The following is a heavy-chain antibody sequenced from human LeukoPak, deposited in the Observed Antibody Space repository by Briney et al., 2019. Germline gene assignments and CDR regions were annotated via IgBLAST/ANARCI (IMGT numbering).Heavy chain of an antibody. J-gene: IGHJ3*02. Sequence: SVKVSCKASGGTFSSYAISWVRQAPGQGLGWMGGIIPIFGTANYAQKFQGRVTITADESTSTAYMELSSLRSEDTAVYYCARGTYYYDSSGYWGAFDIWGQGTMVTVSS. CDR1: GGTFSSYA. CDR3: ARGTYYYDSSGYWGAFDI. CDR2: IIPIFGTA. V-gene: IGHV1-69*01. D-gene: IGHD3-22*01.